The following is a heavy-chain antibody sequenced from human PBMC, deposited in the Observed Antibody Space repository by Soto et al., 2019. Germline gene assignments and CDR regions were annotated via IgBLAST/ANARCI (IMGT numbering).Heavy chain of an antibody. V-gene: IGHV1-69*06. J-gene: IGHJ4*02. CDR3: TSSYGISWYGDY. CDR2: IIPISGTP. D-gene: IGHD6-13*01. CDR1: GGTFNNYP. Sequence: QLQLVQSGAEVQKPGSSVEVSCKASGGTFNNYPVTWVRQAPGQGLEWMGGIIPISGTPNYAQKFEGRVAITADTSTSTVYMEFSSLRSEDTAVYYCTSSYGISWYGDYWGQGTLVTVSS.